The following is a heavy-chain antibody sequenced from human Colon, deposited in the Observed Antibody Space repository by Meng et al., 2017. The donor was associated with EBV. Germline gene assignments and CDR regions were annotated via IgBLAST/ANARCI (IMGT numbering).Heavy chain of an antibody. D-gene: IGHD3-22*01. Sequence: APLQQRGAGLFQPSETLSLTFTAYGGPFSGFYWTWIRQSPGKGLEWIGEIDDSGNIIYNPSLKSRVTISGDTSKNQFSLNVSSVTAADTAVYYCARSRWLLLQLWGQGTLVTVSS. CDR1: GGPFSGFY. V-gene: IGHV4-34*01. J-gene: IGHJ4*02. CDR3: ARSRWLLLQL. CDR2: IDDSGNI.